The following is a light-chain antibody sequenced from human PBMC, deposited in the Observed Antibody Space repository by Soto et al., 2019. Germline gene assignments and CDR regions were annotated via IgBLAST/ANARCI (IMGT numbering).Light chain of an antibody. CDR3: QSYDSSLSGSYV. Sequence: QSALTQPRSVSGSPGQSVTISCTGTSSDVGGYNYVSWYQQHPGKAPKLMIYDVDKRPSGVPDRFSGSKSGNTASLTISGLQAEDEADYYCQSYDSSLSGSYVFGTGTKLTVL. CDR1: SSDVGGYNY. V-gene: IGLV2-11*01. J-gene: IGLJ1*01. CDR2: DVD.